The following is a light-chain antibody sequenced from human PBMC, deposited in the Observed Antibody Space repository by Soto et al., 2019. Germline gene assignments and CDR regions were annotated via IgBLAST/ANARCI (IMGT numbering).Light chain of an antibody. CDR2: EVS. Sequence: QSALTQPASVSGSPGQSITISCTGSISAVGGYYYVSWYQQHPDKAPKLMIYEVSNRPSGVSNRFSGSKSGNTASLTISGLQAEDEADYYCSSYTSSNTLLFGGGTSSPS. CDR1: ISAVGGYYY. V-gene: IGLV2-14*01. J-gene: IGLJ3*02. CDR3: SSYTSSNTLL.